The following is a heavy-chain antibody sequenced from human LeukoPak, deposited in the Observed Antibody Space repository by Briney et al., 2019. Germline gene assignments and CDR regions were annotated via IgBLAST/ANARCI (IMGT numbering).Heavy chain of an antibody. D-gene: IGHD3-22*01. CDR3: ARANYYDRSTYYYDS. V-gene: IGHV3-53*01. CDR2: IYSGGGT. CDR1: GFIVSSNY. Sequence: PGGSLRLSCAASGFIVSSNYMSWVRRAPGKGLEWVSVIYSGGGTNYADSVKGRFTISRDNSKSTLYLQMNTLRAEDTAVYYCARANYYDRSTYYYDSWGQGTLVTVSS. J-gene: IGHJ5*01.